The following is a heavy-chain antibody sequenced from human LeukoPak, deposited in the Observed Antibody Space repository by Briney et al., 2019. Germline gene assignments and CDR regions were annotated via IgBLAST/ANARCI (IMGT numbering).Heavy chain of an antibody. V-gene: IGHV3-30*02. Sequence: GGSLRLSCAASGFTFSSYGMHWVRQAPGKGLEWVAFIRYDENNKYYADSAKGRFTISRDNSKNTLYLQMHSLRAEDTAVYYCAKDKTYYYDDSGFDYWGQGTLVTVSS. CDR3: AKDKTYYYDDSGFDY. D-gene: IGHD3-22*01. CDR1: GFTFSSYG. CDR2: IRYDENNK. J-gene: IGHJ4*02.